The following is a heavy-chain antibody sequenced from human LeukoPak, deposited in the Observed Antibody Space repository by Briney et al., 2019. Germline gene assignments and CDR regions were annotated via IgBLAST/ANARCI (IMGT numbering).Heavy chain of an antibody. Sequence: SETLSLTCTVSGGSISSSNYYWGWIRQPPGKGLEWIGTIYYSGSTYYNSSLKSRVTIFVDTSKNHFSLKVSSVTATDTAMYYCARHGALCTGGSCTRFDPWGQGTLVTVSS. J-gene: IGHJ5*02. CDR2: IYYSGST. CDR3: ARHGALCTGGSCTRFDP. D-gene: IGHD2-15*01. CDR1: GGSISSSNYY. V-gene: IGHV4-39*01.